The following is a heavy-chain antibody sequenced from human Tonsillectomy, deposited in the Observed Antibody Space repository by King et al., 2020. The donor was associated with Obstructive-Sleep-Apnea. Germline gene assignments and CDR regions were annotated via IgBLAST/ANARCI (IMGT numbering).Heavy chain of an antibody. V-gene: IGHV3-64D*09. Sequence: EQLVQSGGGLVQPGGSLRLSCSASGFTFSSFAMHWVRQAPGKGLEYVSAISSNGSTAYYADSLKGRFTISRDNSKNTLYLQMSSLRTEDTAVYYCVKGRWSSGWSDYWGQGPLVPVPS. CDR3: VKGRWSSGWSDY. J-gene: IGHJ4*02. CDR1: GFTFSSFA. D-gene: IGHD6-19*01. CDR2: ISSNGSTA.